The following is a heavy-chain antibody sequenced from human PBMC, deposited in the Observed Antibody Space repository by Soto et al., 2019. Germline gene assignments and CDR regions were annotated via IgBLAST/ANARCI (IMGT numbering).Heavy chain of an antibody. CDR2: IWYDGSNS. V-gene: IGHV3-33*01. Sequence: SGGSLRLSCAASGFSFSSFAIHWVRQAPGKGLEWVAVIWYDGSNSDYADSVKGRFTISRDNSKNTAYLQMNSLRAEDTAVYYCARDSLGSSWLRCPHDWGQGVLVTVSS. D-gene: IGHD6-13*01. CDR3: ARDSLGSSWLRCPHD. CDR1: GFSFSSFA. J-gene: IGHJ4*02.